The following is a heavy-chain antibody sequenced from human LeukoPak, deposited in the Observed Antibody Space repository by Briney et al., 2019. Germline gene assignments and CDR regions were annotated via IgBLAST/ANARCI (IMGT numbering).Heavy chain of an antibody. Sequence: PGGSLRLSCTASGFTFGDYAMSWVRQAPGKGLEWVGLIRSKAYGGTTEYAASVKGRFIISRDDSKTVAYLQMNSLKTEDTAVYYCTRGGQWLGLGYHFDYWGQGTLVTVSS. CDR1: GFTFGDYA. J-gene: IGHJ4*02. CDR2: IRSKAYGGTT. V-gene: IGHV3-49*04. D-gene: IGHD6-19*01. CDR3: TRGGQWLGLGYHFDY.